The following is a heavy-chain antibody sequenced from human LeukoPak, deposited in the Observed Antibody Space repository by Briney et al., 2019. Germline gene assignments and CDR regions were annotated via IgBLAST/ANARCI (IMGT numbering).Heavy chain of an antibody. CDR2: IIPILGIA. D-gene: IGHD2-15*01. CDR3: ARVRCSGGSCYSGSDY. V-gene: IGHV1-69*04. J-gene: IGHJ4*02. Sequence: SVKVSCKASGGTFSSYAISWVRQAPGQGLEWMGRIIPILGIANYAQKFQGRVTITADKSTSTAYMELSSLRSEDTAVYYCARVRCSGGSCYSGSDYWGQGTLVTVSS. CDR1: GGTFSSYA.